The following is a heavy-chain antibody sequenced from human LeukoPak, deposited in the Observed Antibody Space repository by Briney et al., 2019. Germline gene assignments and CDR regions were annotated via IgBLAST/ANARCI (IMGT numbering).Heavy chain of an antibody. V-gene: IGHV4-34*01. CDR2: INHSGGT. D-gene: IGHD2-2*01. J-gene: IGHJ5*02. Sequence: PSETLSLTCAVYAYPLTNHYWIWIRQPPGKGLEWIGEINHSGGTNYNPSLKSRVTISVDTSKNQFFLKLTSVTAADTAVYYCARGPAVIHPWGEGTLVTVSS. CDR1: AYPLTNHY. CDR3: ARGPAVIHP.